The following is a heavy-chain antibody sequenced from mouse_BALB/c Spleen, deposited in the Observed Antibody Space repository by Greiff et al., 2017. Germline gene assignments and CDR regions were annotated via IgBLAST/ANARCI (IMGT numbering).Heavy chain of an antibody. V-gene: IGHV3-2*02. CDR1: GYSITSDYA. CDR2: ISYSGST. Sequence: EVKVEESGPGLVKPSQSLSLTCTVTGYSITSDYAWNWIRQFPGNKLEWMGYISYSGSTSYNPSLKSRISITRDTSKNQFFLQLNSVTTEDTATYYCAIWLRREFAYWGQGTLVTVSA. D-gene: IGHD2-2*01. CDR3: AIWLRREFAY. J-gene: IGHJ3*01.